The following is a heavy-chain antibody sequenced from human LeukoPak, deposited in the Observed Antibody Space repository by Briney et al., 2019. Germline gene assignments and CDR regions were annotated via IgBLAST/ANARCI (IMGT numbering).Heavy chain of an antibody. D-gene: IGHD6-19*01. J-gene: IGHJ5*02. CDR2: ISYDGSNK. CDR1: GFTFSSYA. V-gene: IGHV3-30*04. CDR3: ASSIAVAGSRFDP. Sequence: GGSLRLSCAASGFTFSSYAMHWVRQAPGKGLEWVAVISYDGSNKYCADSVKGRFTISRDNSKNTLYLQMNSLRAEDTAVYYCASSIAVAGSRFDPWGQGTLVTVSS.